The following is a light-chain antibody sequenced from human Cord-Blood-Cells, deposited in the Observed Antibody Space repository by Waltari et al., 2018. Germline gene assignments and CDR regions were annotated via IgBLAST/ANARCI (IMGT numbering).Light chain of an antibody. V-gene: IGLV2-14*01. CDR2: DVS. CDR3: SSYTSSSTLV. J-gene: IGLJ3*02. Sequence: QSPLPQPASVSGSPAHSLPIPCTGPSSDVGGYTYVPWYQQHPGKAPQRMIYDVSNRPSGVSNRFSGSKSGNTASLTISGLQAEDEADYYCSSYTSSSTLVFGGGTKLTVL. CDR1: SSDVGGYTY.